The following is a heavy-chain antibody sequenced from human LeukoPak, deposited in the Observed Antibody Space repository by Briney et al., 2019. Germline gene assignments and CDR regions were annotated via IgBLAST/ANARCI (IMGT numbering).Heavy chain of an antibody. CDR2: ISANGGGT. CDR3: AKRAAVGTRLHYFDK. V-gene: IGHV3-23*01. CDR1: GFTFSTYA. J-gene: IGHJ4*02. D-gene: IGHD6-13*01. Sequence: GGSLRLSCAASGFTFSTYAMGWVRQAPGKGLEWVSTISANGGGTYYADSVKGRFTISRDSSKNTLYLQMNSLSAEDTAIYYCAKRAAVGTRLHYFDKWGQGTLVTVSS.